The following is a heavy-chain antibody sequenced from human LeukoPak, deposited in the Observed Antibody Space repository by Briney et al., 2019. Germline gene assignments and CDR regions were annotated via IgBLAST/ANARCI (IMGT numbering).Heavy chain of an antibody. CDR1: GLTFSNHA. Sequence: GGSLRLSCAVSGLTFSNHALSWVRQAPGKGLEWVSAISGRDESTYYADSVKGRFTISRDNSKSTLYLQMTSLRAEDTAVYHCAKVTGTTNYWGQGTLVTVSS. J-gene: IGHJ4*02. CDR2: ISGRDEST. CDR3: AKVTGTTNY. V-gene: IGHV3-23*01. D-gene: IGHD1-1*01.